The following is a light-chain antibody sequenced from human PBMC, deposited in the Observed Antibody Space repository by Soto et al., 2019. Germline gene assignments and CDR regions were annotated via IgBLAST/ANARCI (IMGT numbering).Light chain of an antibody. J-gene: IGLJ3*02. CDR1: SSNIGNNY. V-gene: IGLV1-51*02. Sequence: QLVLTQPPSVSAAPGQKVTISCSGSSSNIGNNYVSWYQQLPGTAPKLLIYENNKRPSGIPDRFSGSKSGTSATLGITGLQTGDEADYYCGTWDSSLSGVFGGGTKLTVL. CDR2: ENN. CDR3: GTWDSSLSGV.